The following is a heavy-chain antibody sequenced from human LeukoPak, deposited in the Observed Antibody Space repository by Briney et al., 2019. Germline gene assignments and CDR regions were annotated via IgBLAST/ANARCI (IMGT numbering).Heavy chain of an antibody. Sequence: GGSLRLSCAASGFTFSSYAMSWVRQAPGKGLEWVSAISGSGGSTYYADSVEGRFTISRDNSKNTLYLQMNSLRAEDTAVYYCAKVAGLAARTPYYFDYWGQGTLVTVSS. J-gene: IGHJ4*02. CDR3: AKVAGLAARTPYYFDY. D-gene: IGHD6-6*01. CDR2: ISGSGGST. CDR1: GFTFSSYA. V-gene: IGHV3-23*01.